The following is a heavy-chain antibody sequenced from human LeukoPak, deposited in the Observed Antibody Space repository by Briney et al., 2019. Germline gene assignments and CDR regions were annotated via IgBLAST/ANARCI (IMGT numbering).Heavy chain of an antibody. J-gene: IGHJ3*02. V-gene: IGHV1-18*01. Sequence: VASVKVSCKASGYAFTNFGISWVRQAPGQGLEWMGWISPYNGNTDYPQKVRGRVTMTTDTSTSTAYMELRSLRSDDTAVYYCARDYLTTGTTAFYIWGQGTVVTVSS. D-gene: IGHD1-1*01. CDR2: ISPYNGNT. CDR3: ARDYLTTGTTAFYI. CDR1: GYAFTNFG.